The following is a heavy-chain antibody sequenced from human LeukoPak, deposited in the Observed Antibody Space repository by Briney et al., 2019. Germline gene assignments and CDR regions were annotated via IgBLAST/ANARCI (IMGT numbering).Heavy chain of an antibody. CDR2: INQDGSEI. CDR3: ARLDIDLVNSDH. CDR1: GFTFSNYW. J-gene: IGHJ4*02. D-gene: IGHD5-18*01. Sequence: GGSLRLSCAGSGFTFSNYWLSWVRQAPGKGLEWVANINQDGSEINYVDSLKGRFTISRDNAKNSLYLQMNSLRAEDTAVYYCARLDIDLVNSDHWGQGTLVTVSS. V-gene: IGHV3-7*01.